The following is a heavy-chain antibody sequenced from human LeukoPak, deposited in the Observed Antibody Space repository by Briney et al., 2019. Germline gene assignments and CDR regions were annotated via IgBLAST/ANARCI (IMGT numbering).Heavy chain of an antibody. Sequence: SETLSLTCAVYGGSFSGYYWSWIRQSPGKGLEWIGEINHSGSTNYNPSLKSRVTISVDTSKNQFSLKLSSVTAADTAVCYCARSPSAYYYDSSGYFDYWGQGTLVTVSS. J-gene: IGHJ4*02. V-gene: IGHV4-34*01. CDR1: GGSFSGYY. CDR3: ARSPSAYYYDSSGYFDY. CDR2: INHSGST. D-gene: IGHD3-22*01.